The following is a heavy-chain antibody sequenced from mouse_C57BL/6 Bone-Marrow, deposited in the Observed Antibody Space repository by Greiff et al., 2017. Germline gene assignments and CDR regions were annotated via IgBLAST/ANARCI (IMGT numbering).Heavy chain of an antibody. CDR1: GYTFTSYW. CDR2: IHPNSGST. D-gene: IGHD1-1*01. J-gene: IGHJ1*03. Sequence: QVQLQQPGAELVKPGASVKLSCKASGYTFTSYWMHWVKQRPGQGLEWIGMIHPNSGSTNYNEKFKSKATLTVDKSSSTAYMQLSSLTSEDSAVYYVARGGSSYDWYFDYWGTGTTVTVSS. V-gene: IGHV1-64*01. CDR3: ARGGSSYDWYFDY.